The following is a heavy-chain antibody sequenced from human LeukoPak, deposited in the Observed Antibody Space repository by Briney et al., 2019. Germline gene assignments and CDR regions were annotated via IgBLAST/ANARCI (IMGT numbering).Heavy chain of an antibody. Sequence: PSETLSLTCAVYGGSFSGYYWSWIRQPPGKGLGWIGEINHSGSTNYNPSLKSRVTISVDTSKNQFSLKLSSVTAADTAVYYCARGRITMVRGVSRRERIDYWGQGTLVTVSS. V-gene: IGHV4-34*01. CDR1: GGSFSGYY. CDR3: ARGRITMVRGVSRRERIDY. CDR2: INHSGST. D-gene: IGHD3-10*01. J-gene: IGHJ4*02.